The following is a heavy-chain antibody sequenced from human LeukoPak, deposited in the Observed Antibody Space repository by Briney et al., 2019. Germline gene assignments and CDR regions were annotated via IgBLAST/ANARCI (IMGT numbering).Heavy chain of an antibody. V-gene: IGHV4-34*01. Sequence: PSETLSLTCAVYGGSFSGYYWSWIRQPPGKGLEWIGEINHSGSNNYNPSLKSRVPILVDTSKNQFSLTLRSVTAADTAVYYCARTTGFWSGYYPYYFDYWGQGTLVTVSS. D-gene: IGHD3-3*01. CDR3: ARTTGFWSGYYPYYFDY. J-gene: IGHJ4*02. CDR2: INHSGSN. CDR1: GGSFSGYY.